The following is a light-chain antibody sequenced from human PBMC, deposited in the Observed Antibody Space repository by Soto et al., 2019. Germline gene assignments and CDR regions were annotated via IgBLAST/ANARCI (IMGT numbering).Light chain of an antibody. Sequence: EIVMTQSPATLSVSPGERATLSCRARQSVSSNLAWYQQKPGQAPRLLIYGASTRATGIPDRFSGSGSGTEFTLTISSLQSEDFAVYYCQQYNNWPLTFGGGTKVEIK. V-gene: IGKV3-15*01. J-gene: IGKJ4*01. CDR3: QQYNNWPLT. CDR2: GAS. CDR1: QSVSSN.